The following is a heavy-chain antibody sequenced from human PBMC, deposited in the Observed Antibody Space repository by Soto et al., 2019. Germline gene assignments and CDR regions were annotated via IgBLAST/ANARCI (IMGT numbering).Heavy chain of an antibody. CDR3: ARVRYCISTTCYFDY. CDR1: GFTFSNYW. D-gene: IGHD2-2*01. V-gene: IGHV3-7*01. J-gene: IGHJ4*02. CDR2: INQDRSQR. Sequence: EVQLVESGGGLVQPGGSLRLSCAASGFTFSNYWMSWVRQAPGKGLEWVANINQDRSQRFYVDSVKGRFTISTDNAKNSLYLQMNSLRAEDTAVYYCARVRYCISTTCYFDYWGQGTLVTVSS.